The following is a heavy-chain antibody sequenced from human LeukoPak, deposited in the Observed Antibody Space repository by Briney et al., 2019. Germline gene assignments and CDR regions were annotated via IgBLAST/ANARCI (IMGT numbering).Heavy chain of an antibody. CDR3: AKDVGTSGNYSPSDY. Sequence: PGGSLRLSCAASGFTFGRHAMNWVRQAPGKGLEWVSAIRFSGESTYYADPVKGRFTISRDNSKNTLYLQMDSLRAEDTAVYYCAKDVGTSGNYSPSDYWGQGTLVTVSS. V-gene: IGHV3-23*01. D-gene: IGHD3-10*01. CDR1: GFTFGRHA. CDR2: IRFSGEST. J-gene: IGHJ4*02.